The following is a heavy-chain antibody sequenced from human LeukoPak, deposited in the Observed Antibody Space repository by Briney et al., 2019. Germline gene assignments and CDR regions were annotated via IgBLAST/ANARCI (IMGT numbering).Heavy chain of an antibody. CDR3: ARDHRLLTTGTTLWPLAY. CDR1: GYTFTSYG. V-gene: IGHV1-18*01. J-gene: IGHJ4*02. Sequence: ASVKVSCKASGYTFTSYGISWVRQAPGQGLEWMGWISAYNGNTNYAQKLQGRVTMTTDTSTSTAYMELRSLRSDDTAVYYCARDHRLLTTGTTLWPLAYWGQGTLVTVSS. CDR2: ISAYNGNT. D-gene: IGHD1-1*01.